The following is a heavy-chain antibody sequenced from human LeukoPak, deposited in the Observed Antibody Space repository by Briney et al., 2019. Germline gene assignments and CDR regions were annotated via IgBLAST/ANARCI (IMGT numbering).Heavy chain of an antibody. CDR3: ARGLTLSMIVVVMTDAFDI. CDR2: MNPNSGNT. V-gene: IGHV1-8*01. CDR1: GYTFTSYD. J-gene: IGHJ3*02. Sequence: SVKVSCKASGYTFTSYDINWVRQATGQGLEWMGWMNPNSGNTGYAQKFQGRVTMTRNTSISTAYMELSSLRSEDTAVYYCARGLTLSMIVVVMTDAFDIWGQGTMVTVSS. D-gene: IGHD3-22*01.